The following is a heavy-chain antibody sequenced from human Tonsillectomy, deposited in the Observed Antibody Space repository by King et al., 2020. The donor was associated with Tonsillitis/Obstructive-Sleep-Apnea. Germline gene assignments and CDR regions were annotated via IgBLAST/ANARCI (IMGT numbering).Heavy chain of an antibody. CDR2: ISAYNGNT. Sequence: QLVQSGAEVKKPGASVKVSCQASGYTFTSYGISWVRQAPGQGLEWMGWISAYNGNTNYAQKLQGRVTRTTDTSTSTAYMELGSLRSDDTAVYYCARTVEAAGGSMYYYYYMDVWGKGTTVTVSS. J-gene: IGHJ6*03. V-gene: IGHV1-18*01. D-gene: IGHD6-13*01. CDR3: ARTVEAAGGSMYYYYYMDV. CDR1: GYTFTSYG.